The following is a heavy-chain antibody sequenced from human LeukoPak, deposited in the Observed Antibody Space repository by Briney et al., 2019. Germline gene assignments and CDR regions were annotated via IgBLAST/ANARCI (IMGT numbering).Heavy chain of an antibody. Sequence: ASVKVSCKASGYTFTGYYMHWVRQAPGQGLEWMGWINPDSGGTNYAQKFQGRVTMTRDTSISTAYMELCRLTSDDTAVYFCARLNIPMGTFDYWGQGTLVTVSS. V-gene: IGHV1-2*02. CDR2: INPDSGGT. CDR1: GYTFTGYY. J-gene: IGHJ4*02. CDR3: ARLNIPMGTFDY. D-gene: IGHD2-2*02.